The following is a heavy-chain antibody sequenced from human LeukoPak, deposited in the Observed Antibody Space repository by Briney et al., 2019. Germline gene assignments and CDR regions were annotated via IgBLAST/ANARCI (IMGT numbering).Heavy chain of an antibody. J-gene: IGHJ6*02. Sequence: GESLKISCKGSGYSFTSYWIGWVRQMPGKGLEWMGITYPGDSDTRYSPSFQGQVTISADKSISTAYLQWSSLRASDTAMYYCARDWTDKITVATDHYYYGMDVWGQGTTVTVSS. D-gene: IGHD4-23*01. CDR3: ARDWTDKITVATDHYYYGMDV. CDR2: TYPGDSDT. CDR1: GYSFTSYW. V-gene: IGHV5-51*01.